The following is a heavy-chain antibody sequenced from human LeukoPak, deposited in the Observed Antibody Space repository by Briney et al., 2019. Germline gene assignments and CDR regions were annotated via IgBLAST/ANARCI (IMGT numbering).Heavy chain of an antibody. CDR1: GFSFSNSW. V-gene: IGHV3-7*01. J-gene: IGHJ4*02. Sequence: GSLRLSCAASGFSFSNSWMSWVRQAPGKGLEWVANIRQDGSLKYYVGSVKGRFTISRDNAENSLYLQMNSLRAEDTAVYYCATSSDAPGNYWGQGTLVTVSS. CDR2: IRQDGSLK. CDR3: ATSSDAPGNY. D-gene: IGHD2-2*01.